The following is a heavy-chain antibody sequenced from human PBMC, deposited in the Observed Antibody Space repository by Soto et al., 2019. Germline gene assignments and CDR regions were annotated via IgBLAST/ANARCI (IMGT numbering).Heavy chain of an antibody. CDR1: GFTLPWYF. CDR3: AGSSGGVFGIIIECSNWFDP. J-gene: IGHJ5*02. CDR2: INPNVGST. Sequence: VKVAWMSSGFTLPWYFMHGVRQAPGHGLEWMGVINPNVGSTKFARTFQGRVTMTGDTSTSTVYMELRRLTAGETAIYYCAGSSGGVFGIIIECSNWFDPWGQGTLVTVSS. V-gene: IGHV1-46*01. D-gene: IGHD3-16*01.